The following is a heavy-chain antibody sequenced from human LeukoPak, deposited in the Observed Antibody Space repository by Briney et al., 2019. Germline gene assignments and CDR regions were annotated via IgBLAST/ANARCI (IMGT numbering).Heavy chain of an antibody. V-gene: IGHV3-43*02. CDR1: GFTFDDYA. Sequence: GGSLRLSCAASGFTFDDYAMHWVRHAPGKGLEWVSLISGDGGSTYYADSVKGRFTISRDNSKNSLYLQMNSLRTEDTALYYCAKDMEGVVVVAATPDYWGQGTLVTVSS. CDR2: ISGDGGST. D-gene: IGHD2-15*01. CDR3: AKDMEGVVVVAATPDY. J-gene: IGHJ4*02.